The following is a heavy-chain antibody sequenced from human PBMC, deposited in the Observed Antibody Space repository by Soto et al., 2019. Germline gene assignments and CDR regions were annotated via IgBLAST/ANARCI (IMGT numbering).Heavy chain of an antibody. CDR3: ARSLLTSSWYAGS. CDR1: GYSISSGYY. V-gene: IGHV4-38-2*01. CDR2: IYHGGTT. J-gene: IGHJ5*02. D-gene: IGHD6-13*01. Sequence: SETLSLTCAVSGYSISSGYYWGWFRQSPGKGLEWIGSIYHGGTTYYSPSLKSRVTISLDTSKNQFSLKLSSVTAADTAVYYCARSLLTSSWYAGSWGQGTLVTVSS.